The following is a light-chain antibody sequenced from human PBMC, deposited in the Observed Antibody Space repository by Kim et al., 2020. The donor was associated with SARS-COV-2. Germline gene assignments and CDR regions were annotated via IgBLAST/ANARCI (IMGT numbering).Light chain of an antibody. V-gene: IGLV3-19*01. CDR1: SLRSYY. CDR3: NSRVSSGNHIYV. J-gene: IGLJ1*01. CDR2: GKN. Sequence: SSELTQDPAVSVALGQTVRITCQGDSLRSYYASWYQQKPGQAPVLVIYGKNNRPSGIPDRFSGSSSGNTASLTITGAQAEDEADYYCNSRVSSGNHIYVF.